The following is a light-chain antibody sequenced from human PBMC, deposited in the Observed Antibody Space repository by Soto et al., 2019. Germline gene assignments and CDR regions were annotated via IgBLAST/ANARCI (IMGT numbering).Light chain of an antibody. CDR1: SSDLGAYTY. CDR2: DVS. V-gene: IGLV2-14*03. J-gene: IGLJ1*01. CDR3: SSYTSSGTYV. Sequence: QFALTQPASVSGSPGQSITVSCTGTSSDLGAYTYVSWYQQHPGKAPKLIIHDVSNRPSGVSNRFSGSKSGNSASLTISGLQAEDEADYYCSSYTSSGTYVFGSGTKLTVL.